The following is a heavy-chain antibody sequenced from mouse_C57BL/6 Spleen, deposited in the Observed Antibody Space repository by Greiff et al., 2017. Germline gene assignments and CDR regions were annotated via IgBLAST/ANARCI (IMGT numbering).Heavy chain of an antibody. CDR2: IDPENGDT. CDR3: TTGRALITTVVTPMDY. CDR1: GFNIKDDY. J-gene: IGHJ4*01. D-gene: IGHD1-1*01. Sequence: EVQLQQSGAELVRPGASVKLSCTASGFNIKDDYMHWVKQRPEQGLEWIGWIDPENGDTEYASKFQGKATITADTSSNTAYLQLSSLTSEDTAVYYCTTGRALITTVVTPMDYWGQGTSVTVSS. V-gene: IGHV14-4*01.